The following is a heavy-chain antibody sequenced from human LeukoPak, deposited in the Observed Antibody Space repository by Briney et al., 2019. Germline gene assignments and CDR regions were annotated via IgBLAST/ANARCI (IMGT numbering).Heavy chain of an antibody. J-gene: IGHJ5*02. Sequence: PSETLSLTCAVYGGSFSGYYWSWIRQPPGKGLEWIGRIYTSGSTNYNPSLKSRVTISVDTSKNQFSLKLSSVTAADTAVYYCARERGYSYSNWFDPWGQGTLVTVSS. D-gene: IGHD5-18*01. CDR2: IYTSGST. CDR1: GGSFSGYY. V-gene: IGHV4-4*08. CDR3: ARERGYSYSNWFDP.